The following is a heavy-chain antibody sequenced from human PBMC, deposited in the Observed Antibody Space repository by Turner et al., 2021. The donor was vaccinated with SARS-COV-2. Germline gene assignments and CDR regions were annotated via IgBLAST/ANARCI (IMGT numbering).Heavy chain of an antibody. D-gene: IGHD1-26*01. CDR2: ISYDGSNK. Sequence: QVQLVESGGGVVQPGRSLRLSCAASGFTFSSYAMHWVRQAPGKGLEWVAVISYDGSNKYYADSVRGRFTISRDNSKNTQYLQMNSLRAEDTAVYYCARDRSGGYSFSFDYWGQGTLVTVSS. J-gene: IGHJ4*02. V-gene: IGHV3-30-3*01. CDR3: ARDRSGGYSFSFDY. CDR1: GFTFSSYA.